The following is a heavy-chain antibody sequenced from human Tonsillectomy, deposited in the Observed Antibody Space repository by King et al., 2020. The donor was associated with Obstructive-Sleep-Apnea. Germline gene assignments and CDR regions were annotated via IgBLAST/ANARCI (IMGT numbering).Heavy chain of an antibody. Sequence: VQLQESGPGLVKPSETLSLTCTVSGGSISSYYCSWIRQPPGKGLDWIGYIYDSGSTNYHPSLKSRFTISVDTSKNQFSLKLSSVTAADTAVYYCARRGVTVGTFDIWGQGTMVTVSS. V-gene: IGHV4-59*01. CDR2: IYDSGST. D-gene: IGHD5-18*01. CDR1: GGSISSYY. CDR3: ARRGVTVGTFDI. J-gene: IGHJ3*02.